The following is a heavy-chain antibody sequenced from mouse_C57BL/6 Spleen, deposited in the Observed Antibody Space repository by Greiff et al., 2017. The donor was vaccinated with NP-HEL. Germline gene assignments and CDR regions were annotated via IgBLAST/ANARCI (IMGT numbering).Heavy chain of an antibody. V-gene: IGHV1-26*01. J-gene: IGHJ4*01. CDR2: INPNNGGT. Sequence: EVQLQQSGPELVKPGASVKISCKASGYTFTDYYMNWVKQSHGKSLEWIGDINPNNGGTSYNQKFKGKATLTVDKSSSTAYMELRSLTSEDSAVYYCARGYDYDEGSYAMDYWGQGTSVTVSS. CDR1: GYTFTDYY. D-gene: IGHD2-4*01. CDR3: ARGYDYDEGSYAMDY.